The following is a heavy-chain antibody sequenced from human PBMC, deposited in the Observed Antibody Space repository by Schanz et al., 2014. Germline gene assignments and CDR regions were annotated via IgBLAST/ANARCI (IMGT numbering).Heavy chain of an antibody. Sequence: VQLVESGGGVVQPGRSLRLSCVASGFTFSSYDVFWVRQAPGKGLEWISYITYNGGTIYYADSVKGRFTISRDNSKNTLYLQLGSLSAEDTAVYFCARDNRYYLFDYWGQGALVTVSS. CDR2: ITYNGGTI. CDR3: ARDNRYYLFDY. J-gene: IGHJ4*02. CDR1: GFTFSSYD. V-gene: IGHV3-48*01. D-gene: IGHD3-16*02.